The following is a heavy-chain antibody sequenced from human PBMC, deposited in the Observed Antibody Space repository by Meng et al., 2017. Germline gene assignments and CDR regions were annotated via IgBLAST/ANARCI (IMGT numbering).Heavy chain of an antibody. J-gene: IGHJ6*02. D-gene: IGHD3-10*01. CDR3: VRILDTVLLWFRDHNEPYYYYGMDV. CDR2: ISSSSSYI. Sequence: GESLKISCAASGFTFSSYSMNWVRQAPGKGLEWVSSISSSSSYIYYADSVKGRFTISRDNAKNSLYLQMNSLRAEDTAVYYCVRILDTVLLWFRDHNEPYYYYGMDVWGQGTTVTVSS. V-gene: IGHV3-21*01. CDR1: GFTFSSYS.